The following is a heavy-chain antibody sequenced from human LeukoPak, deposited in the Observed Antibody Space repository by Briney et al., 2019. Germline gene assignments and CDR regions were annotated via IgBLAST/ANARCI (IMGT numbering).Heavy chain of an antibody. Sequence: SETLSLTCTVSGGSISSYYWSWIRQPPGKGLEWIGYIYYSGSTNYNPSLKSRVTISVDTSKNQFSLKLSSVTAADTAVYYCARATLGIRHAFDIWGQGTMVTVSS. CDR3: ARATLGIRHAFDI. D-gene: IGHD7-27*01. V-gene: IGHV4-59*01. J-gene: IGHJ3*02. CDR2: IYYSGST. CDR1: GGSISSYY.